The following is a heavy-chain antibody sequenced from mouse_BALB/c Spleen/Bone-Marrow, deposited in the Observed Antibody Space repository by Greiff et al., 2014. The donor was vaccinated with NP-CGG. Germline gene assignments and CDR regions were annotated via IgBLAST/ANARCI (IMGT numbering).Heavy chain of an antibody. Sequence: EVHLVESGPGLVKPSQSLSLTCSVTGYSITSGYYWNWIRQFPGNKLEWMGYISYDGSNNYNPSLKNRISITRDTSKNQFFLKLNSVTTEDTATYYCAGYDEAWFAYWGQGTLVTVSA. D-gene: IGHD2-14*01. CDR1: GYSITSGYY. V-gene: IGHV3-6*02. J-gene: IGHJ3*01. CDR2: ISYDGSN. CDR3: AGYDEAWFAY.